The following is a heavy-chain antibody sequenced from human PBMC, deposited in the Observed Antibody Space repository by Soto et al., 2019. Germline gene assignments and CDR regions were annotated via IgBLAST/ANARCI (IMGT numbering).Heavy chain of an antibody. D-gene: IGHD6-19*01. CDR1: GYTFTSYD. Sequence: QVQLVQSGAEVKKPGASVKVSCKASGYTFTSYDITWVRQATGQGREWMGWMNHNSGNTGYAQKLQGRVTMTRHTSKSTAYMELSSLRSEHTAVYYCERDPIIGQWLSYDYYGMDVLGQGTTVTVSS. CDR2: MNHNSGNT. V-gene: IGHV1-8*01. CDR3: ERDPIIGQWLSYDYYGMDV. J-gene: IGHJ6*02.